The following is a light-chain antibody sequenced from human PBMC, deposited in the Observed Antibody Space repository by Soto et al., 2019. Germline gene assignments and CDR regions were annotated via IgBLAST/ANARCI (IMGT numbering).Light chain of an antibody. Sequence: QSVLTQPPSVSAAPGQKVTISCSGSSSNIGKNFVSWYQQFPGTAPKVLIYENNKRLSGIPDRFSGSKSGTSVTLGITGLQTGDEDFYYCASWDSSLYGVVFGGGTKVTVL. V-gene: IGLV1-51*02. CDR1: SSNIGKNF. CDR3: ASWDSSLYGVV. CDR2: ENN. J-gene: IGLJ2*01.